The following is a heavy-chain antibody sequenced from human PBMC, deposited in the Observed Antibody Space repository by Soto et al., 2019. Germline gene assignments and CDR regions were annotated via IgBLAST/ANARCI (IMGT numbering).Heavy chain of an antibody. J-gene: IGHJ6*02. Sequence: EVHLLESGGGLVQPGGSLRVSCEASGFIFSTYSMTWVRQAPGKGLEWVAAISPSGDSTSYADSVKGRLTISRDNSKNTVFLQMNSLSAADTALYYCVTEPDVWGQGIAVTVSS. CDR1: GFIFSTYS. CDR2: ISPSGDST. V-gene: IGHV3-23*01. CDR3: VTEPDV.